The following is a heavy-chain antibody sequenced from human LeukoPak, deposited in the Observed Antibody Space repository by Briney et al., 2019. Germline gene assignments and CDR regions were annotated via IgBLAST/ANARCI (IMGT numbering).Heavy chain of an antibody. CDR3: ASLGVEQQLGRDWYFDL. V-gene: IGHV3-7*01. CDR1: GFTFSSYW. J-gene: IGHJ2*01. Sequence: QRWGSLRLSCAASGFTFSSYWMSWVRQAPGKGLEWVANIKQDGSEKYYVDSVKGRFTISRDNAKNSLYLQMNSLRAEDTAVYYCASLGVEQQLGRDWYFDLWGRGTLVTVSS. D-gene: IGHD6-13*01. CDR2: IKQDGSEK.